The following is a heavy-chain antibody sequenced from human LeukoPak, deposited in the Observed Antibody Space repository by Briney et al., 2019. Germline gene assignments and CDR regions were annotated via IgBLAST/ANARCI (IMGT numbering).Heavy chain of an antibody. CDR3: ARGTIFGVVTAFDY. V-gene: IGHV3-33*01. Sequence: GGSLRLSCAASGFTFSSYGMHWVRQAPGKGREWVAVIWYDGSNKYYADSVKGRFTISRDNSKNTLYLQMNSLRAEDTAVYYCARGTIFGVVTAFDYWGQGTLVTVSS. CDR2: IWYDGSNK. CDR1: GFTFSSYG. D-gene: IGHD3-3*01. J-gene: IGHJ4*02.